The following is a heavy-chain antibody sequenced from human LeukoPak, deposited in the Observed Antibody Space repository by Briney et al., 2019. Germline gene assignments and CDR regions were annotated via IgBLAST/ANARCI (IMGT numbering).Heavy chain of an antibody. CDR2: ISSSGSTI. CDR3: AELGITMIGGV. D-gene: IGHD3-10*02. CDR1: GFTFSSYV. J-gene: IGHJ6*04. V-gene: IGHV3-48*03. Sequence: GGSLRLSCAASGFTFSSYVMTWVRQAPGKGLEWVSYISSSGSTIYYADSVKGRFTISRDNAKNSLYLQMNSLRAEDTAVYYCAELGITMIGGVWGKGTTVTISS.